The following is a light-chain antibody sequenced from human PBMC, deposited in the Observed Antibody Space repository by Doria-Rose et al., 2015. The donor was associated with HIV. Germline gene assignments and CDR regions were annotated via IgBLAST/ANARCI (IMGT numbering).Light chain of an antibody. Sequence: DIQVTQSPESLGMSLGERATLNCKSSQSLLYTSKNYLAWYQQKPGQPPKLLIYWASTRQSGVPARFSGSGPGTDFTLTISSLEAEDVAVYYCQQYCDTPSFGPGTTVDIK. CDR1: QSLLYTSKNY. CDR2: WAS. CDR3: QQYCDTPS. J-gene: IGKJ3*01. V-gene: IGKV4-1*01.